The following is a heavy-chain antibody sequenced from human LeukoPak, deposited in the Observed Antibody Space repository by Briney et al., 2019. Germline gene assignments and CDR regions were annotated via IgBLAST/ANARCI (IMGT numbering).Heavy chain of an antibody. CDR1: GYTFTGHY. J-gene: IGHJ4*02. V-gene: IGHV1-2*02. CDR3: ARTLYIAAAPGGFDY. CDR2: INPKNAGT. D-gene: IGHD6-13*01. Sequence: ASVKVSFKASGYTFTGHYMHWVRQAPGQGLEWMGWINPKNAGTNYAQKFQGRVTMTRDTSTGTAYMELSRLRSDDTAVYYCARTLYIAAAPGGFDYWGQGTLVTVSS.